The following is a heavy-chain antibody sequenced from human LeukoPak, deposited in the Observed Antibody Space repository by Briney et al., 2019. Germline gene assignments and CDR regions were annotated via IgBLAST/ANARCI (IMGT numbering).Heavy chain of an antibody. CDR2: ISWNSGSI. D-gene: IGHD1-26*01. Sequence: GGSLRLSCAASGFTFDDYAMHWVRQAPGKGLEWVSGISWNSGSIGYADSVKGRFTISRGNAKNSLYLQMNSLRAEDTALYYCAKDMGGSYPLGLDYWGQGTLVTVSS. CDR1: GFTFDDYA. J-gene: IGHJ4*02. V-gene: IGHV3-9*01. CDR3: AKDMGGSYPLGLDY.